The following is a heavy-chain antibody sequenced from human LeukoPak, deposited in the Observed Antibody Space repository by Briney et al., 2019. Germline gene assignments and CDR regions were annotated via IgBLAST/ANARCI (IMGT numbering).Heavy chain of an antibody. D-gene: IGHD1-26*01. CDR2: IDWDDDK. V-gene: IGHV2-70*04. Sequence: ESGPALVNPTQTLTLTSTFSGFSLSTSGMRVSWIRQPPGKALEWLARIDWDDDKFYSTSLKTRLTISKDTSKNQVVLTMTNMDPVDTATYYCARIPPYSGSYDYWGQGTLVTVSS. CDR1: GFSLSTSGMR. CDR3: ARIPPYSGSYDY. J-gene: IGHJ4*02.